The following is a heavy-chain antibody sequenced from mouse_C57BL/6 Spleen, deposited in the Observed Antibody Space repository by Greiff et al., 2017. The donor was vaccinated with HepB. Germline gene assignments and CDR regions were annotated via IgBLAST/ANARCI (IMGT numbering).Heavy chain of an antibody. D-gene: IGHD2-13*01. CDR1: GYTFTSYW. CDR3: ARGYYDDSWFAY. Sequence: QVQLQQPGAELVRPGSSVKLSCKASGYTFTSYWMDWVKQRPGQGLEWIGNIYPSDSETHYNQKFKDKATLTVDKSSSTAYMQLSSLTSEDSAVYYCARGYYDDSWFAYWGQGTLVTVSA. J-gene: IGHJ3*01. V-gene: IGHV1-61*01. CDR2: IYPSDSET.